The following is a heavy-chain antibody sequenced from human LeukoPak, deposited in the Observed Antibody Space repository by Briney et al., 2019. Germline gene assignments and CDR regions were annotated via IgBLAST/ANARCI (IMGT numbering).Heavy chain of an antibody. CDR3: AKGGAAGTTGSLFDY. V-gene: IGHV3-23*01. D-gene: IGHD6-13*01. CDR2: VSGSGGTT. CDR1: GFTFSSYA. J-gene: IGHJ4*02. Sequence: PGGSLRLSCAASGFTFSSYAMSWVRQAPGKGLEWVSAVSGSGGTTYYADSVKGRLTISRDNSKNTLYLQMNSLRAEDTAVYYCAKGGAAGTTGSLFDYWGQGTLVTVSS.